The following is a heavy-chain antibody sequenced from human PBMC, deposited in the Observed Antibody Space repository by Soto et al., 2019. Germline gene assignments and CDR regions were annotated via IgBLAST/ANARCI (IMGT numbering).Heavy chain of an antibody. Sequence: QVQLVQSGAEVKKPGASVKVSCKASGYTFTSYGISWVRQAPGQGLEWMGWISAYNGNTNYAQQLQGRVTRTTDTSTSTAYMELWSLRADDTAVYYCVGAIAYSSWSPFNYWGQGTQVVFSS. D-gene: IGHD6-6*01. CDR1: GYTFTSYG. J-gene: IGHJ4*02. CDR2: ISAYNGNT. V-gene: IGHV1-18*01. CDR3: VGAIAYSSWSPFNY.